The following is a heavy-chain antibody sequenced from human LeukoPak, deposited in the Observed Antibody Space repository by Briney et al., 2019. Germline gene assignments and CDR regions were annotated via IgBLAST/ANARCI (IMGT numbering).Heavy chain of an antibody. D-gene: IGHD1-26*01. Sequence: SSETLSLTCTVSGGSISSGSYYWSWIRQPPGKGLEWIGYIYYSGSTNYNPSLKSRVTISVDTSKNQFSLKLSSVTAADTAVYYCAREYSGSQGATFQHWGQGTLVTVSS. CDR3: AREYSGSQGATFQH. V-gene: IGHV4-61*01. CDR1: GGSISSGSYY. CDR2: IYYSGST. J-gene: IGHJ1*01.